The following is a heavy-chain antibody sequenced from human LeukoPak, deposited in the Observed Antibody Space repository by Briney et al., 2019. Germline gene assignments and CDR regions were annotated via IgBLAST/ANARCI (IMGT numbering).Heavy chain of an antibody. D-gene: IGHD3-10*01. Sequence: PGGSLRLSCAASGFTFSSYGMHWVRQAPGKGLEWVAVISYDGSNKYYADSVKGRFTISRDNSKNTLYLQMNSLRAEDTAVYYCAKDHGFGELFGYYYYGMDVWGQGTTATVSS. CDR2: ISYDGSNK. J-gene: IGHJ6*02. CDR1: GFTFSSYG. V-gene: IGHV3-30*18. CDR3: AKDHGFGELFGYYYYGMDV.